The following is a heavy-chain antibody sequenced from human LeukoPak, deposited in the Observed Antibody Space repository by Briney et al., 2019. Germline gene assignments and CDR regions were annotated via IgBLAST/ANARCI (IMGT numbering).Heavy chain of an antibody. Sequence: SVKVSCKASGGTFSSYAISWVRQAPGQGLVWMGGIIPIFGTANYAQKFQGRVTITADESTGTAYMELSSLRSEDTAVYYAVVVASAFDYWGQGTLVTVSS. CDR3: VVVASAFDY. V-gene: IGHV1-69*13. J-gene: IGHJ4*02. D-gene: IGHD2-15*01. CDR2: IIPIFGTA. CDR1: GGTFSSYA.